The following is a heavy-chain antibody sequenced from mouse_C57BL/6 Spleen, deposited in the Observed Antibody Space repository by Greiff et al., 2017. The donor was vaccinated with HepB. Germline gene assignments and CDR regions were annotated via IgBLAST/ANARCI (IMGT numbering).Heavy chain of an antibody. CDR3: ARGATTVVARFDY. D-gene: IGHD1-1*01. CDR2: ISYDGSN. CDR1: GYSITSGYF. J-gene: IGHJ2*01. Sequence: VQLQQSGPGLVKPSQSLSLSCSVSGYSITSGYFWYWIRQFPGNKLEWMCFISYDGSNNYNPSLKNRISITRDTSKNQFFLKLNSVTTEDTATYYCARGATTVVARFDYWGQGTTLTVAS. V-gene: IGHV3-6*01.